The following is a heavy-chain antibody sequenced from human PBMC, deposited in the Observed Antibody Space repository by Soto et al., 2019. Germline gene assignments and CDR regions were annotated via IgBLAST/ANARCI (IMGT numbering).Heavy chain of an antibody. J-gene: IGHJ6*02. CDR2: ISSSSSYI. V-gene: IGHV3-21*01. CDR1: GFTFSSYS. D-gene: IGHD5-12*01. CDR3: ARDRRLDYYYYGMDV. Sequence: GGSLRLSCAASGFTFSSYSMNWVRQAPGKGLEWVSSISSSSSYIYYADSVKGRFTISRDNAKNSLYLQMNSLRAEDTAVYYCARDRRLDYYYYGMDVWGQGTTVTVSS.